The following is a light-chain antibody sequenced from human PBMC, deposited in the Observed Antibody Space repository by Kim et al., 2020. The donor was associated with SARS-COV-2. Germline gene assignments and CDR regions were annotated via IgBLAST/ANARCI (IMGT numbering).Light chain of an antibody. Sequence: PSVTISCTGTSSDVANYNYCSWYQQHPGKAPKLMVYGDTKRPSGVPDRFAGSKSGYTASLTIAGLQAEDEADYYCCSYAGSNTWVFGGGTQLTVL. J-gene: IGLJ3*02. CDR2: GDT. CDR3: CSYAGSNTWV. CDR1: SSDVANYNY. V-gene: IGLV2-11*01.